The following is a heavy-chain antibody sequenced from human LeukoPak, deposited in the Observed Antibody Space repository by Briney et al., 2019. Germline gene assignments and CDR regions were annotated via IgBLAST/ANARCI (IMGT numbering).Heavy chain of an antibody. CDR3: ARREFICTINTCYASALDS. J-gene: IGHJ4*02. V-gene: IGHV1-18*01. D-gene: IGHD2-2*01. CDR1: GYTFTSYA. CDR2: IRAHNGDT. Sequence: GASVKVSCKASGYTFTSYAISWVRQAPGPGLEWMGWIRAHNGDTNHAQQLQGRVTMTTDTSTRTAYMELRSLRSEDTAVYYCARREFICTINTCYASALDSWGQGTLVTVSS.